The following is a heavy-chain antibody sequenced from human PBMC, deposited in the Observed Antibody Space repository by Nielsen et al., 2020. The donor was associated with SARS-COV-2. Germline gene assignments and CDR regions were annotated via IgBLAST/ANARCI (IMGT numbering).Heavy chain of an antibody. CDR2: IHYTGST. Sequence: CTVLGGSISGYFWSWIRQPPGKGLEWIGYIHYTGSTNYNPSLKSRVTISVHGSKNQFSLKLSSVTAADTAAYYCAGVGILTGWAFDDWGQGTLVTVSS. V-gene: IGHV4-59*12. CDR1: GGSISGYF. D-gene: IGHD3-9*01. J-gene: IGHJ4*02. CDR3: AGVGILTGWAFDD.